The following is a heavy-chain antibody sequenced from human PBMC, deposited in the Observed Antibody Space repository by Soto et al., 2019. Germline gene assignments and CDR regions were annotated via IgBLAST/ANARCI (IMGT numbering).Heavy chain of an antibody. J-gene: IGHJ6*03. D-gene: IGHD4-17*01. CDR1: GFTFSSYA. Sequence: GGSLRLSCAASGFTFSSYAMSWVRQAPGKGLEWVSAISGSGGSTYYADSVKGRFTISRDNSKNTLYLQMNSLRAEDTAVYYCAKGDGDYGSGDYYYYMDVWGKGTTVTVSS. CDR2: ISGSGGST. CDR3: AKGDGDYGSGDYYYYMDV. V-gene: IGHV3-23*01.